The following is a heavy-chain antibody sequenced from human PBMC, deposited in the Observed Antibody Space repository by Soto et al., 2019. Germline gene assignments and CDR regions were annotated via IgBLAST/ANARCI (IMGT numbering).Heavy chain of an antibody. CDR1: GFTFSSYG. CDR2: ISYDGSNK. V-gene: IGHV3-30*18. CDR3: AKDTIAVAPTFDY. J-gene: IGHJ4*02. D-gene: IGHD6-19*01. Sequence: GGSLRLSCAASGFTFSSYGVHWVRQAPGKGLEWVAVISYDGSNKYYADSVKGRFTISRDNSKNTLYLQMNSLRAEDTAVYYCAKDTIAVAPTFDYWGQGTLVTVSS.